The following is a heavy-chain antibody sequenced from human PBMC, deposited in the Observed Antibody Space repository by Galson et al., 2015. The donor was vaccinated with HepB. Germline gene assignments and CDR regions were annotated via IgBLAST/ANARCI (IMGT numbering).Heavy chain of an antibody. CDR2: IKSKTDGGTT. D-gene: IGHD3-16*01. J-gene: IGHJ3*02. V-gene: IGHV3-15*07. CDR3: TTDRYYDYVWGSRDAFDI. CDR1: GFTFSNAW. Sequence: SLRLSCAASGFTFSNAWMNWVRQAPGKGLEWVGRIKSKTDGGTTDYAAPVKGRFTISRDDSKNTLYLQMNSLKTEDTAVYYCTTDRYYDYVWGSRDAFDIWGQGTMVTVSS.